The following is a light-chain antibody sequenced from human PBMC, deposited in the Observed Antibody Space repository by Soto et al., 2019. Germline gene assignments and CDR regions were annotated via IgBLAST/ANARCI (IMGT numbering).Light chain of an antibody. V-gene: IGKV3-11*01. CDR1: QSVSRY. CDR3: QQHNQWPIT. Sequence: EIVLTQSPATLSLSPGERATLSCRASQSVSRYLAWYQQKPGQAPRLLIYYVSTRATGIPARFSVSGSGTEFTLTINSLQSEESAVYDCQQHNQWPITFGQGTRREIK. J-gene: IGKJ5*01. CDR2: YVS.